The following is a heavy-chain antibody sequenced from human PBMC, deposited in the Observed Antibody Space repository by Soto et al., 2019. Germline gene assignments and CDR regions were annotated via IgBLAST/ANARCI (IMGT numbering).Heavy chain of an antibody. Sequence: SETLSLTCTVSGGSVSISHYYWTWIRQPPGKELEWIGYIYHTGSTNYNPSLKSRVTISVDTSKNQFSLKLSSVTAADTAVYYCAGDRLAARYYYNGLDVWRQGTTVTVSS. J-gene: IGHJ6*02. CDR1: GGSVSISHYY. CDR3: AGDRLAARYYYNGLDV. CDR2: IYHTGST. D-gene: IGHD6-6*01. V-gene: IGHV4-61*01.